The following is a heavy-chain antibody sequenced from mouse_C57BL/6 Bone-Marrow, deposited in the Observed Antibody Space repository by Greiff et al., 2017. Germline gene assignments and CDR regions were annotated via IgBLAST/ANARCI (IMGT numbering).Heavy chain of an antibody. V-gene: IGHV5-9-1*02. J-gene: IGHJ4*01. D-gene: IGHD3-2*02. CDR2: ISSGGDYI. CDR3: TRESSGYAMDY. Sequence: EVQRVESGEGLVKPGGSLKLSCAASGFTFSSYAMSWVRQTPEKRLEWVAYISSGGDYIYYADTVKGRFTISRDNARNTLYLQMSSLKSEDTAMYYCTRESSGYAMDYWGQGTSVTVSS. CDR1: GFTFSSYA.